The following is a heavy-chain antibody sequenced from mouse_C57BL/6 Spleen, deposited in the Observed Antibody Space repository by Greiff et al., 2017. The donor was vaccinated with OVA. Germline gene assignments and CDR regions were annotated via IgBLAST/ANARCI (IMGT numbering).Heavy chain of an antibody. CDR1: GFTFSDYG. CDR3: ARGSYGSSYYAMDY. Sequence: EVQLVESGGGLVKPGGSLKLSCAASGFTFSDYGMHWVRQAPEKGLEWVAYISSGSSTIYYADTVKGRFTLSRDNAKNTLFLQMTSLRSEDTAMYYCARGSYGSSYYAMDYWGQGTSVTVSS. CDR2: ISSGSSTI. V-gene: IGHV5-17*01. J-gene: IGHJ4*01. D-gene: IGHD1-1*01.